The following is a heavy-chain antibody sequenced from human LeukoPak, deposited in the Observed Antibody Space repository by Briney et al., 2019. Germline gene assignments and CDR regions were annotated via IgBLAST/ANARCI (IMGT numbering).Heavy chain of an antibody. J-gene: IGHJ6*02. CDR2: MNPNGGGA. D-gene: IGHD1-26*01. CDR1: VYTFTGYF. CDR3: ARAGGGPTSDYYGMNV. V-gene: IGHV1-2*02. Sequence: GASVTVSFKASVYTFTGYFIHSVGQATGQEREWVGWMNPNGGGADSAQKFQGRVTMIRGTSITTAYMELSRMRSDDTAVYYCARAGGGPTSDYYGMNVWGQGTTVTVSS.